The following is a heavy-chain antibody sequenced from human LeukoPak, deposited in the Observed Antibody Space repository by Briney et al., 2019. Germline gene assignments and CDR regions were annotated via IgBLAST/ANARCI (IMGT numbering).Heavy chain of an antibody. CDR1: GGSISSSSYY. J-gene: IGHJ2*01. V-gene: IGHV4-39*01. CDR2: IYYSGST. CDR3: ARPSYSGYDRTPGYFDL. Sequence: SETLSLTCTVSGGSISSSSYYWGWIRQPPGKGLEWIGSIYYSGSTYYNPSLKSRVTISVDTSKNQFSLELSSVTAADTAVYYCARPSYSGYDRTPGYFDLWGRGTLVTVSS. D-gene: IGHD5-12*01.